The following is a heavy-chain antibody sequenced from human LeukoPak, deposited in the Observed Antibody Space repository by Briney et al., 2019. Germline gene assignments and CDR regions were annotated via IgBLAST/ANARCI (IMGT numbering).Heavy chain of an antibody. CDR3: ARVSSPGYYYYYIDV. CDR2: INHSGST. D-gene: IGHD2-15*01. Sequence: SETLSLTCAVYGGSFSGYYWSWVRQPPGKGVEWIGEINHSGSTNYNPSLKSRVTISVVTSKNQFSLKLSSVTAADTAVYYCARVSSPGYYYYYIDVWGKGTTVTVSS. V-gene: IGHV4-34*01. J-gene: IGHJ6*03. CDR1: GGSFSGYY.